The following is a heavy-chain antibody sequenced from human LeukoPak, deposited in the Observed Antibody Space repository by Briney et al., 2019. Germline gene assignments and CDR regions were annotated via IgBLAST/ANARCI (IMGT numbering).Heavy chain of an antibody. CDR3: ARDQILWFGEDAFDI. CDR2: ISSSSSYI. D-gene: IGHD3-10*01. J-gene: IGHJ3*02. CDR1: GFTFSSYS. Sequence: GGSLRLSCAASGFTFSSYSMNWVRQAPGKGMEGVSSISSSSSYIYYADSVKGRFTISRDNAKNSLYLQMNSLRAEDTAVYYCARDQILWFGEDAFDIWGQGTMVTVSS. V-gene: IGHV3-21*01.